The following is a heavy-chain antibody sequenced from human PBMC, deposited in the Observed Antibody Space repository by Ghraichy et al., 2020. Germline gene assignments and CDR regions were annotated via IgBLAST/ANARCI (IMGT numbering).Heavy chain of an antibody. J-gene: IGHJ2*01. CDR2: ITGDGGTT. D-gene: IGHD4-17*01. CDR1: GFNFDYYA. Sequence: GGSLRLSCAASGFNFDYYAMHWVRQAPGRGLEYVSAITGDGGTTYYANSVKGRFIISRDNPKNTLYLQMGSLRAEDMAGYYCSRDDPGEDWPFDLWGRGTQVTVSS. CDR3: SRDDPGEDWPFDL. V-gene: IGHV3-64*01.